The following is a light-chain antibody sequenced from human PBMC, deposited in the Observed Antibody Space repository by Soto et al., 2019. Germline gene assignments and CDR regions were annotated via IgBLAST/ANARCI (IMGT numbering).Light chain of an antibody. CDR1: QSISRYY. V-gene: IGKV3-20*01. Sequence: VLTQSPGTLSLSPGERATISCRARQSISRYYLAWYQHKPGQAPRLLMNGASSRATGIPRRFSGGGSGTDLALTLGSLEPEDCGVHCCEQSGGSHAYPSGQGNRREI. CDR3: EQSGGSHAYP. CDR2: GAS. J-gene: IGKJ2*01.